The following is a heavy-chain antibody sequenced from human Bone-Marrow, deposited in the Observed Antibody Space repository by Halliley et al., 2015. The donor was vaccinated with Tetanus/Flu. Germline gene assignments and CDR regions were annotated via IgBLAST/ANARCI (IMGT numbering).Heavy chain of an antibody. CDR3: AKGDGYENYYYGMDV. J-gene: IGHJ6*02. Sequence: VRQAPGKGLECVSGISGSSGDTHYADSVKGRFTISRDNSKNTLYLEMSSLRAEDTAVYFCAKGDGYENYYYGMDVWDQGP. CDR2: ISGSSGDT. D-gene: IGHD5-12*01. V-gene: IGHV3-23*01.